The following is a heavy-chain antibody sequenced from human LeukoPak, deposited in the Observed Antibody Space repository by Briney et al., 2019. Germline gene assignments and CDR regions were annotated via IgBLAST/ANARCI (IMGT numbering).Heavy chain of an antibody. CDR3: ARHSSPGLELRRAHFDY. Sequence: KTSETLSLTCTVSGGSISSSSYYWGWIRQPPGKGLEWIGTIYYSGSTYYNPSLKTRVTISVDTSKNQFSLKLSSVTAGDTAVYNCARHSSPGLELRRAHFDYWGQGTLVTVSS. D-gene: IGHD1-7*01. V-gene: IGHV4-39*01. CDR1: GGSISSSSYY. CDR2: IYYSGST. J-gene: IGHJ4*02.